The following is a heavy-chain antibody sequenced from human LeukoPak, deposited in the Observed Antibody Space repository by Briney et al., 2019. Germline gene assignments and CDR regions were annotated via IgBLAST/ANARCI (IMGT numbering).Heavy chain of an antibody. D-gene: IGHD3-3*01. J-gene: IGHJ4*02. CDR3: AKSEPSYDFWSGYYLA. Sequence: GGSLRLSCAASGFTFSSYAMSWVRQAPGKGLEWVSAISGSGGSTYYADSVKGRFTISRDNSKNTLYLQMNSLRAEDTAVYYCAKSEPSYDFWSGYYLAWGQGTLVTVSS. CDR2: ISGSGGST. V-gene: IGHV3-23*01. CDR1: GFTFSSYA.